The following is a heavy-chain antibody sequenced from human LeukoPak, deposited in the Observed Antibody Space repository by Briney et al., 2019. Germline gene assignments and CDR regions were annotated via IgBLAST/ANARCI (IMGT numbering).Heavy chain of an antibody. D-gene: IGHD3-16*01. Sequence: GGSLRLSCAASGFTFSRYAMSWVREAPGKGLEWVSGISGSGGSTYYADSVKGRFTVSRDNSKHTLYLQMNSLRAEDTAVYYCAKGQGGLNWFDPWGQGTLVTVSS. CDR3: AKGQGGLNWFDP. J-gene: IGHJ5*02. CDR1: GFTFSRYA. V-gene: IGHV3-23*01. CDR2: ISGSGGST.